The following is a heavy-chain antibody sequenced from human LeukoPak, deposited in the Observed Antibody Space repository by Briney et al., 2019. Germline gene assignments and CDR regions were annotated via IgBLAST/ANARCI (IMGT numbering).Heavy chain of an antibody. Sequence: GESLKISCKGSGYSFTSYWIGWVRQMPGKGLEWMGIIYPGDSNTRYSPSFQGQVTISADKSINTAYLQWRSLKASDTAMYYCARVMAVASTRPFDYRGQGTQVTVSS. CDR3: ARVMAVASTRPFDY. V-gene: IGHV5-51*01. CDR2: IYPGDSNT. J-gene: IGHJ4*02. CDR1: GYSFTSYW. D-gene: IGHD6-19*01.